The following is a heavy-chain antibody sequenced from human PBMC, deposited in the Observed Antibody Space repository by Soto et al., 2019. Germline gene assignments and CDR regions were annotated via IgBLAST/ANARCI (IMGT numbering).Heavy chain of an antibody. CDR1: GYTFTSYD. J-gene: IGHJ6*02. CDR2: MNPNSGNT. Sequence: QVQLVQSGAEVKKPGASVKVSCKASGYTFTSYDINWVRQATGQGLEWMGWMNPNSGNTGYAQKFEGRVTMTRNTSISTAYKEMSSVRSEDTDVYYCAREKTSYGMDVWGQGTTVTVSS. V-gene: IGHV1-8*01. CDR3: AREKTSYGMDV.